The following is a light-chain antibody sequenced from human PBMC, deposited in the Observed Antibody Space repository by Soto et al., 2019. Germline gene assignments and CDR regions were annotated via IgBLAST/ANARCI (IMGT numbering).Light chain of an antibody. J-gene: IGKJ1*01. V-gene: IGKV3-20*01. CDR3: QDYGTSHPWT. Sequence: EVVLTQSPGALSLSPGEGVTLSCRASQNIRGNELAWYRQKRGPAPRLLMYGGSTRADGIPDRFSGRGTGTNFTLTISRLEPEDSAVYYCQDYGTSHPWTFGQGTKLEIK. CDR2: GGS. CDR1: QNIRGNE.